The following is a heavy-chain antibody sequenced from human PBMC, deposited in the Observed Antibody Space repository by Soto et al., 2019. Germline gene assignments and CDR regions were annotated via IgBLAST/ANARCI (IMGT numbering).Heavy chain of an antibody. V-gene: IGHV4-4*02. D-gene: IGHD4-17*01. Sequence: QVQLQESGPGLVKPSGTLSLTCAVSGGSISSSNWWSWVRQPPGKGLEWIGEIYHSGSTNYNPSLESIGTISVDKSKNQCSLKLISVTAADTAVYYCARLYARYGMDVWGQGTTVTVSS. CDR2: IYHSGST. CDR1: GGSISSSNW. CDR3: ARLYARYGMDV. J-gene: IGHJ6*02.